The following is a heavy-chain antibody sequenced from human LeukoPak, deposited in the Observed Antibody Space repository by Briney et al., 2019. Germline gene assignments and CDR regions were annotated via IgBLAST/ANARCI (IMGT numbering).Heavy chain of an antibody. D-gene: IGHD5-24*01. CDR2: IYYSGST. CDR1: GVSISSYY. V-gene: IGHV4-59*01. Sequence: SETLSLTCTVSGVSISSYYWSWIRQPPGKGLEWIGYIYYSGSTNYNPSLKSRVTISVDTSKNQFSLKLSSVTAADTAVYYCARVRGYFDYWGQGTLVTVSS. J-gene: IGHJ4*02. CDR3: ARVRGYFDY.